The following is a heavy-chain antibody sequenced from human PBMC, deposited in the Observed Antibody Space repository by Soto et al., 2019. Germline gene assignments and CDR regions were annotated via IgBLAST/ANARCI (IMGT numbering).Heavy chain of an antibody. V-gene: IGHV1-46*01. CDR2: INPNVGST. J-gene: IGHJ4*02. CDR1: GYTFTSYY. Sequence: QVQLVQSGAEVKKPGASVKVSCKAFGYTFTSYYMHWVRQAPGQGLGWMGMINPNVGSTSYTQKFQDRVTMTKDTSTTTVYMELSSLRSDDTAVYYCARGFAYSNNEFWRYYLDYWGQGAPVTVSS. D-gene: IGHD4-4*01. CDR3: ARGFAYSNNEFWRYYLDY.